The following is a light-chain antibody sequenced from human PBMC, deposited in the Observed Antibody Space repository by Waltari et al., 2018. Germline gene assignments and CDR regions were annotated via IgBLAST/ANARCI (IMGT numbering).Light chain of an antibody. Sequence: QSALTQPASVSGSPGQSIAISCTGTSSDVGVYDSVSWYQQHPGKAPKLVIYEVTNRPSGVFNRLSGSRSGNTASLTSSGLQAEDEADYYCCAYTSSSVSYVFGTGTKVTVL. J-gene: IGLJ1*01. CDR3: CAYTSSSVSYV. CDR2: EVT. V-gene: IGLV2-14*01. CDR1: SSDVGVYDS.